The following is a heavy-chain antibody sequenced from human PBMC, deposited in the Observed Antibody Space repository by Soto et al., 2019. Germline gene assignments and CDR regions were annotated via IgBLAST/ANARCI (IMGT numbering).Heavy chain of an antibody. CDR3: ARNLYDFWSGYPGAFDY. J-gene: IGHJ4*02. CDR2: IRSKANSYAT. CDR1: GFTFSGSA. V-gene: IGHV3-73*01. D-gene: IGHD3-3*01. Sequence: GGSLRLSCAASGFTFSGSAMHWVRQASGKGLEWVGRIRSKANSYATAYAASVKGRFTISRDDSKNSLYLQMNSLRAEDTAVYYCARNLYDFWSGYPGAFDYWGQGTLVTVSS.